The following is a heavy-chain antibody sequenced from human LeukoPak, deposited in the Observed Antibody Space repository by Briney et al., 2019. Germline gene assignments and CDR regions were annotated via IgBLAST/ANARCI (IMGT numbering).Heavy chain of an antibody. J-gene: IGHJ5*02. V-gene: IGHV4-4*02. CDR2: MFHSGTT. Sequence: PSETLSLTCAVSGGSISSSNWWTWVRQPPGKGLEWIGDMFHSGTTNYNPSLKSRVTISVDKSKNEFSLKMTSVTAADTAVYYCARGGVGPTTNWFDPWGQGTLVTVSS. CDR1: GGSISSSNW. CDR3: ARGGVGPTTNWFDP. D-gene: IGHD1-26*01.